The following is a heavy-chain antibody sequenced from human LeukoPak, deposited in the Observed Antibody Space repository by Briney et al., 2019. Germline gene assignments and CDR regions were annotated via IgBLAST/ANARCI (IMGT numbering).Heavy chain of an antibody. J-gene: IGHJ4*02. D-gene: IGHD2-2*01. CDR1: GGSFSGYY. CDR3: ARGFLWASSTIQY. CDR2: INHSGST. V-gene: IGHV4-34*01. Sequence: SETLSLTCAVYGGSFSGYYWSWIRQPQGKGLEWIGEINHSGSTNYNPSLKSRVTISVDTSKNQFSLKLSSVTAADTAVYYCARGFLWASSTIQYWGQGTLVTVSS.